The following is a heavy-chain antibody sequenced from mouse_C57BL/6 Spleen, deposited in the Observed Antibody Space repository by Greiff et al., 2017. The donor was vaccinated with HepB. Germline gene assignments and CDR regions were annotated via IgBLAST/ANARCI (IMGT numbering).Heavy chain of an antibody. V-gene: IGHV2-2*01. Sequence: QVQLKESGPGLVQPSQSLSITCTVSGFSLTSYGVHWVRQSPGKGLEWLGVIWSGGSTDYNAAFISRLSISKDNSKSQVFFKMNSLPADDTAIYYCARNWGDYDLDYWGQGTTLTVSS. CDR1: GFSLTSYG. CDR3: ARNWGDYDLDY. J-gene: IGHJ2*01. D-gene: IGHD2-4*01. CDR2: IWSGGST.